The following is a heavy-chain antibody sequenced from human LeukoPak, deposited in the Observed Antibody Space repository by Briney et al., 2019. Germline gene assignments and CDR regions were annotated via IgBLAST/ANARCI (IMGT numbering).Heavy chain of an antibody. D-gene: IGHD1-7*01. CDR2: INHSGST. V-gene: IGHV4-34*01. Sequence: SETLSLTCAVSGYSISSGYYWSWIRQPPGKGLEWIGEINHSGSTNYNPSLKSRVTISVDTSKNQFSLKLSSVTAADTAVYYCARLKLTSLGAFDIWGQGTMVTVSS. J-gene: IGHJ3*02. CDR1: GYSISSGYY. CDR3: ARLKLTSLGAFDI.